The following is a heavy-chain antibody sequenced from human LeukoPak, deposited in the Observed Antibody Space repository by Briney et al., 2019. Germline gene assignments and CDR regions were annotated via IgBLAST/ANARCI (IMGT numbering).Heavy chain of an antibody. J-gene: IGHJ4*02. CDR1: GYTFTSYD. Sequence: ASVKVSCKASGYTFTSYDINWVRQATGQGLEWMGRINPNSGGTNYAQKFQGRVTMTRDTSISTAYMELSRLRSDDTAVYYCARKTLEDYWGQGTLVTVSS. D-gene: IGHD1-1*01. CDR3: ARKTLEDY. V-gene: IGHV1-2*06. CDR2: INPNSGGT.